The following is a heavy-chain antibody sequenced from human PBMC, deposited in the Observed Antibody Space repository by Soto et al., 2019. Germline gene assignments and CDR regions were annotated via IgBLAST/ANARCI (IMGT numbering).Heavy chain of an antibody. Sequence: QVQLVQSGAEVKKPGSSMKVSCKTSGGTFSNYYISWVRQAPGQGLEWMGDIIPMFDTPKYAQKFQGRVTITEDESTSAADTALSSLRAEDTAVYYCARGYSTGYFDYWGQGTLITVSS. V-gene: IGHV1-69*01. J-gene: IGHJ4*02. CDR1: GGTFSNYY. D-gene: IGHD1-20*01. CDR3: ARGYSTGYFDY. CDR2: IIPMFDTP.